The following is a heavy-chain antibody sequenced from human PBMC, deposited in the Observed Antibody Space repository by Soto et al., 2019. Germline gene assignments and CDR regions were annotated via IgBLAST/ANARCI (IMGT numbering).Heavy chain of an antibody. J-gene: IGHJ3*02. V-gene: IGHV1-69*12. CDR3: ARVVAAYGTFRELVFDI. CDR1: GGTFSNHA. CDR2: IIPIFTTT. D-gene: IGHD6-13*01. Sequence: QVHLVQSGAEVKKPGSSVKVSCKASGGTFSNHAINWVRQAPGQGLEWMGRIIPIFTTTNYAQKFQGRVTNPADESTITAYLDLTSMKHDDTGVYCCARVVAAYGTFRELVFDIWGHGTLVTVSS.